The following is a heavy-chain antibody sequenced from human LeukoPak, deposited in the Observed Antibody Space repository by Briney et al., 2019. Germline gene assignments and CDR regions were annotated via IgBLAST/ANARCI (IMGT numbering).Heavy chain of an antibody. CDR2: INVGNGNT. Sequence: ASVKVSCKASGYTFTSYAMHWVRQAAGQRLEWMGWINVGNGNTKYSQDFQGRVTITRDTSASTAYMELSSLRSEDTAVYHCAKVNGDNTFDYWGQGTLVTVSS. V-gene: IGHV1-3*01. D-gene: IGHD7-27*01. CDR3: AKVNGDNTFDY. CDR1: GYTFTSYA. J-gene: IGHJ4*02.